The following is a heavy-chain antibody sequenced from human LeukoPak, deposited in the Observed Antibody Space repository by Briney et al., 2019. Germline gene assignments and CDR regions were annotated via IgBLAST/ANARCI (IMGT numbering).Heavy chain of an antibody. CDR1: RFTVSSYA. V-gene: IGHV3-23*01. D-gene: IGHD2-2*01. Sequence: GGSLRLSCAASRFTVSSYAISWVRQAPGKGLEWVSAISGSGGSTYCADSVKGRFTISRDNSKNTLYLQMNSLRAEDTAVYYCAKQGGGYCSSTSCSFDPWGQGTLVTVSS. CDR3: AKQGGGYCSSTSCSFDP. J-gene: IGHJ5*02. CDR2: ISGSGGST.